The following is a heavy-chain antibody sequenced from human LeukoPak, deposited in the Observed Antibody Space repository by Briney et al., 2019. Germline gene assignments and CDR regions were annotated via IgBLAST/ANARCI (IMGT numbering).Heavy chain of an antibody. V-gene: IGHV3-74*01. J-gene: IGHJ4*02. D-gene: IGHD5-12*01. CDR3: ARLYGYDHFDY. Sequence: GGSLRLSCAASGFTFSSYWMHWVRQVPGKGLVWVSRIKTDGSSTSYADSVKGRFTISRDNAKNTLYLQMNSLRAEDTAVYYCARLYGYDHFDYWGQGTLVTVSS. CDR2: IKTDGSST. CDR1: GFTFSSYW.